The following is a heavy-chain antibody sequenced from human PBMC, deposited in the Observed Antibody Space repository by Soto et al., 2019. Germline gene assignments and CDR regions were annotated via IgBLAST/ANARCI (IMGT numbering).Heavy chain of an antibody. J-gene: IGHJ4*02. CDR1: GGTFSSYA. CDR3: ARTRNDWSTLYYFDY. D-gene: IGHD1-1*01. Sequence: GASVKVSCKASGGTFSSYAISWVRQAPGQGLEWMGGIIPIFGTANYAQKFQGRVTITADEPTSTAYMELSSLRSEDTAVYYCARTRNDWSTLYYFDYWGQGTLVTVSS. CDR2: IIPIFGTA. V-gene: IGHV1-69*13.